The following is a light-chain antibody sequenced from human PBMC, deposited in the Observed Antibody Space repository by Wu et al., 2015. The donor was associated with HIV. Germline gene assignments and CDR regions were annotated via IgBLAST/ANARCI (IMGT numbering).Light chain of an antibody. Sequence: EIVLRQSPGTLSLSPGERATLSCRASQSVSNNVGWYQQKPGQAPRLLIYDASNRASGIPARFSGSGSGTDFTLSISSLEPEDFAVYYCQQRNRWPLTFGQGTRLEI. CDR1: QSVSNN. CDR2: DAS. J-gene: IGKJ5*01. CDR3: QQRNRWPLT. V-gene: IGKV3-11*01.